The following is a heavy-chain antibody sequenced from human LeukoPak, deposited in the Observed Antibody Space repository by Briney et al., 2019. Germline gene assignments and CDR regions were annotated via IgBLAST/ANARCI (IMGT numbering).Heavy chain of an antibody. CDR3: ARDLAYYDSSPAY. Sequence: GGSLRLSCAASGFTFSSYSMNWVRQAPGKGLEWVSSISSSSSYIYYADSVKGRFTISRDNAKNSLYLQMNSLRAEDTAVYYCARDLAYYDSSPAYWGQGTLVTVSS. D-gene: IGHD3-22*01. CDR1: GFTFSSYS. CDR2: ISSSSSYI. V-gene: IGHV3-21*01. J-gene: IGHJ4*02.